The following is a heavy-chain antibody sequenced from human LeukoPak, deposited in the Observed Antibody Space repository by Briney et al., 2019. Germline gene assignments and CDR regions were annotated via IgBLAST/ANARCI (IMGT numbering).Heavy chain of an antibody. Sequence: PSETLSLTCTVSGGSISSGSYYGSWIRQPAGEGLEWIGRIYTSGSTNYNPSLKSRVTISVDTSKNQFSLKLSSVTAADTAVYHCASQGHYYYYYYMDVWGKGTTVTVSS. CDR1: GGSISSGSYY. J-gene: IGHJ6*03. CDR2: IYTSGST. V-gene: IGHV4-61*02. CDR3: ASQGHYYYYYYMDV.